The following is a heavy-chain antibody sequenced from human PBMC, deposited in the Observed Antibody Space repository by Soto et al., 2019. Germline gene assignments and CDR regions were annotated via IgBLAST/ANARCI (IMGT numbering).Heavy chain of an antibody. CDR2: INHSGST. Sequence: PSETLSLTCAVYGGSFSGYYWSWIRQPPGKGLEWIGEINHSGSTNYNPSLTSRVTISVDTSKNQFSLKLSSGTAADTAVYYCATRSIAARPGSVDFDYWGQGTLVTVSS. CDR1: GGSFSGYY. V-gene: IGHV4-34*01. D-gene: IGHD6-6*01. CDR3: ATRSIAARPGSVDFDY. J-gene: IGHJ4*02.